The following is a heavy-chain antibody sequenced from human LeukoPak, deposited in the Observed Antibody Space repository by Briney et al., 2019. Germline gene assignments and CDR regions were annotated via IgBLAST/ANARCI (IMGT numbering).Heavy chain of an antibody. D-gene: IGHD6-13*01. J-gene: IGHJ4*02. Sequence: GGSLRLSCAASGFTFSSYGMHWVRQAPGKGLEWVAVISYDGSNKYYADSVKGRFTISRDNSKNTLYLQMNSLRAEDTAVYYCAKDGGAAAAIDYWGQGTLVTVFS. CDR2: ISYDGSNK. CDR3: AKDGGAAAAIDY. CDR1: GFTFSSYG. V-gene: IGHV3-30*18.